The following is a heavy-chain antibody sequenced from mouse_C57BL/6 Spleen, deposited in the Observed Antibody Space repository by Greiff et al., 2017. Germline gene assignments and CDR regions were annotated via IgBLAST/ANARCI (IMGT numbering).Heavy chain of an antibody. CDR1: GYSITSGYY. CDR3: ARDDYYGSSYKFAY. D-gene: IGHD1-1*01. Sequence: EVKLLESGPGLVKPSQSLSLTCSVTGYSITSGYYWNWIRQFPGNKLEWMGYISYDGSNNYNPSLKNRISITRDTSKNQFFLKLNSVTTEDTATYYCARDDYYGSSYKFAYWGQGTLVTVSA. J-gene: IGHJ3*01. CDR2: ISYDGSN. V-gene: IGHV3-6*01.